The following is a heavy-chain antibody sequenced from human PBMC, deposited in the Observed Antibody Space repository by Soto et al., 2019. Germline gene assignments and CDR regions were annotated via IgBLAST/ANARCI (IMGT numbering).Heavy chain of an antibody. CDR2: IKGDGSEK. V-gene: IGHV3-7*01. CDR1: GFTFSSYW. CDR3: ARGLVTGSYYHGDTLDY. J-gene: IGHJ4*02. D-gene: IGHD1-26*01. Sequence: PGGSLRLSCAASGFTFSSYWINWVRQTPGKGLEWVANIKGDGSEKYYVDSLKGRFTISRDNAKNSLYLHMNSLRAEDTAVYYCARGLVTGSYYHGDTLDYWGQGTLVTVSS.